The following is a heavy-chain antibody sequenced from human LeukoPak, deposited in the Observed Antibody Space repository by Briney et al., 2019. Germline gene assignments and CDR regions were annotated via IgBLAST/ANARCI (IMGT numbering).Heavy chain of an antibody. CDR3: TRGLGTFDY. CDR1: GFTFSDAW. D-gene: IGHD7-27*01. V-gene: IGHV3-15*01. J-gene: IGHJ4*02. Sequence: GGSLRLSCAASGFTFSDAWMNWVRQAPGKGLEWVGRMKSMTHGGTTDYAGPVKGRFTISRDDSKSIAYLQMNSLKTEDTAVYFCTRGLGTFDYWGQGTLVTVSS. CDR2: MKSMTHGGTT.